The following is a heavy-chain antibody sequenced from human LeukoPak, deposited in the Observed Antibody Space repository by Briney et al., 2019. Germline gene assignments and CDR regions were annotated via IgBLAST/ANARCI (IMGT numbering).Heavy chain of an antibody. CDR3: ARDGRIRFLEWSTYGMDV. CDR1: GYTFTGYY. CDR2: INPNSGGT. D-gene: IGHD3-3*01. J-gene: IGHJ6*02. Sequence: ASVKVSCKASGYTFTGYYMHWVRQAPGQGLEWMGWINPNSGGTNYAQKFQGWVTMTRDTSISTAYMELSRLRSDDTAVYYCARDGRIRFLEWSTYGMDVWGQGTTVTVSS. V-gene: IGHV1-2*04.